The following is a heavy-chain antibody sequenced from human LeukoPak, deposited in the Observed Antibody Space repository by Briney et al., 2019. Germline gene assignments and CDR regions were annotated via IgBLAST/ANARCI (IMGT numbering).Heavy chain of an antibody. CDR2: ISWNSGSI. Sequence: GRSLRLSCAASGFTFDDYAMHWVRQAPGKGLEWVSGISWNSGSIGYADSVKGRFTISRDNAKNSLYQQMNSLRAEDTALYYCAKDPRSYCGGDCSHWYFDLWGRGTLVTVSS. J-gene: IGHJ2*01. CDR3: AKDPRSYCGGDCSHWYFDL. D-gene: IGHD2-21*02. CDR1: GFTFDDYA. V-gene: IGHV3-9*01.